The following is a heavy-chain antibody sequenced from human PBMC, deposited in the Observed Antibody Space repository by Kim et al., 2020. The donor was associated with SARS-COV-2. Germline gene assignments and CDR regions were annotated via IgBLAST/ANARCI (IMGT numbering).Heavy chain of an antibody. Sequence: GGSLRLSCAASGFTVSNHYMNWVRQAPGKGLEWVSVLYSGGTTNYEDSVKGRFTISRDSSENMVYLQMKSLRAEDTAAYYCTRVGRFSYERYFDYWGQGT. V-gene: IGHV3-66*01. CDR3: TRVGRFSYERYFDY. CDR1: GFTVSNHY. D-gene: IGHD5-18*01. J-gene: IGHJ4*02. CDR2: LYSGGTT.